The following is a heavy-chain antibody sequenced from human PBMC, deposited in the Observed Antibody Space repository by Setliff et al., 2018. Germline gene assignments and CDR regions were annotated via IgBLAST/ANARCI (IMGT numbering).Heavy chain of an antibody. CDR1: GFTFSNAW. V-gene: IGHV3-15*07. J-gene: IGHJ3*01. Sequence: LRLSCAASGFTFSNAWMNWVRQAPGKGLEWVGRIKSKTAGGAIDYAAPVKGRFTISRDDSKNTLYLQMSSLKTEDTAMYYCTTDRAACSGSSCYNGFDVWGQGTMVTVSS. CDR2: IKSKTAGGAI. D-gene: IGHD2-2*02. CDR3: TTDRAACSGSSCYNGFDV.